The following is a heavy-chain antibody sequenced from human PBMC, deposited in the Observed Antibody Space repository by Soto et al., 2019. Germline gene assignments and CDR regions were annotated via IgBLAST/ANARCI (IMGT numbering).Heavy chain of an antibody. J-gene: IGHJ4*02. CDR2: IYYSGST. V-gene: IGHV4-59*01. D-gene: IGHD2-15*01. Sequence: SETLSLTCTVCGGSISIYYWSWIRQPPGKGLEWIGYIYYSGSTNYNPSLKSRVTISVDTSKNQFSLKLSSVTAADTAVYYCARDTTYCSGGSCLYYFDYWGQGTLVTVSS. CDR1: GGSISIYY. CDR3: ARDTTYCSGGSCLYYFDY.